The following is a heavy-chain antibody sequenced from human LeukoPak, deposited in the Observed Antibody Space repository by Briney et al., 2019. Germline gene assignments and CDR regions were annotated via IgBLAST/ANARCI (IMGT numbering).Heavy chain of an antibody. CDR3: ARGRDYYDSSGYYSYYFDY. Sequence: GASVKVSCKASGGTFISYAISWVRQAPGQGIEWMGGIIPIFGTANYAQKFQGRVTITADESTSTAYMELSSLRSEDTAVYYCARGRDYYDSSGYYSYYFDYWGQGTLVTVSS. V-gene: IGHV1-69*13. D-gene: IGHD3-22*01. CDR2: IIPIFGTA. CDR1: GGTFISYA. J-gene: IGHJ4*02.